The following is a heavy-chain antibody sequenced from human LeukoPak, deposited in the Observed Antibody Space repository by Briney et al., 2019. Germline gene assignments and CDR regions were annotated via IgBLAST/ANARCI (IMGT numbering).Heavy chain of an antibody. CDR3: AKDLSDIVVVPAAIGY. CDR1: GFTFSSYG. Sequence: KSGGSLRLSCAASGFTFSSYGMHWVRQAPGKGLEWVAFIRYDGSNKYYADSVKGRFTISRDNSKNTLYLQMNSLRAEDTAVYYCAKDLSDIVVVPAAIGYWGQGTLVTVSS. CDR2: IRYDGSNK. D-gene: IGHD2-2*01. J-gene: IGHJ4*02. V-gene: IGHV3-30*02.